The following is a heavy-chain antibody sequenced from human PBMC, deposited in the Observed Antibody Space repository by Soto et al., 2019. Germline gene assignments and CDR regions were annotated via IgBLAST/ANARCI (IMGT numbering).Heavy chain of an antibody. CDR1: GGSISSGDYY. Sequence: QVQLQESGPGLVKPSQTLSLTCTVSGGSISSGDYYWSWIRQPPGKGLEWIGYIYYSGSTYYNPYRKSSVTIAVDTYKNQFSLKLSSVTAADTAVYYCARVVSVGVRDAFDIWGQGTMVTVSS. CDR2: IYYSGST. V-gene: IGHV4-30-4*01. D-gene: IGHD2-8*01. J-gene: IGHJ3*02. CDR3: ARVVSVGVRDAFDI.